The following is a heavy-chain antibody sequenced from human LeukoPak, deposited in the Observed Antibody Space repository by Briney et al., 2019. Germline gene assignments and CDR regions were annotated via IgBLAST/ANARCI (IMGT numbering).Heavy chain of an antibody. CDR2: ISAYNGNT. Sequence: ASVKVSCKASGYTFTSYGISWVRQAPGQGLEWTGWISAYNGNTNYAQKLQGRVTMTTDTSTSSAYMELRSLRSDDTAVYYCARGSGYIFWQNPHDAFDIWGQGTMVTVSA. CDR3: ARGSGYIFWQNPHDAFDI. D-gene: IGHD3-22*01. J-gene: IGHJ3*02. V-gene: IGHV1-18*01. CDR1: GYTFTSYG.